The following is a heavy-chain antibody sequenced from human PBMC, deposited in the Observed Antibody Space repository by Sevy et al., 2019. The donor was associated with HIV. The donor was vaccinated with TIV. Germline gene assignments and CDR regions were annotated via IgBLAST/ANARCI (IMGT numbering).Heavy chain of an antibody. Sequence: GGSLRLSCAASGFTFSSYGMHWVRQAPGKGLEWVAVISYDGSNKYYADSVKGRFTISRDNSKNTLYLKMNSLRAEDTAVYYCAKDRIWFGELLSYYFDYWGQGTLVTVSS. D-gene: IGHD3-10*01. CDR1: GFTFSSYG. J-gene: IGHJ4*02. CDR3: AKDRIWFGELLSYYFDY. V-gene: IGHV3-30*18. CDR2: ISYDGSNK.